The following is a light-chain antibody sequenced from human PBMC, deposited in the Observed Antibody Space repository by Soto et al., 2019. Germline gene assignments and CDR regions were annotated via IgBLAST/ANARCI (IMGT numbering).Light chain of an antibody. J-gene: IGKJ1*01. CDR2: GAT. CDR1: QSVRSSY. Sequence: VMTQSPDTLSVSPGERATLSCRASQSVRSSYLAWYQQKPGQAPRLLIHGATTRATGIPARFSGSGSGTEFTLTISSLQSEDFAVYYCQQYNNWPRTFGQGTKVDIK. CDR3: QQYNNWPRT. V-gene: IGKV3-15*01.